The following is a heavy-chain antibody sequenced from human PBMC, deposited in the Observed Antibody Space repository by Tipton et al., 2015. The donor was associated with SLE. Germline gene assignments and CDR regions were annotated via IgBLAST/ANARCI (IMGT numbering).Heavy chain of an antibody. CDR3: ARGGRIAIFGVATDGAFDI. D-gene: IGHD3-3*01. V-gene: IGHV4-59*01. CDR1: GGSISSYY. J-gene: IGHJ3*02. Sequence: TLSLTCTVSGGSISSYYWSWIRQPPGKGLEWIGYIYYSGSTTYSPSLKSRVTISVDTSKNQFSLKLSSVTAADTAVYYCARGGRIAIFGVATDGAFDIWGQGTMFTVSS. CDR2: IYYSGST.